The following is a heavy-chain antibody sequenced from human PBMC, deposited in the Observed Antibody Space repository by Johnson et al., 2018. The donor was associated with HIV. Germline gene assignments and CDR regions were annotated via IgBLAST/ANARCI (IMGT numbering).Heavy chain of an antibody. J-gene: IGHJ3*02. CDR2: ISYDGSNK. CDR1: GFTFSSYG. V-gene: IGHV3-30*18. Sequence: QVQLVESGGGVVQPGRSLRLSCAASGFTFSSYGMHWVRQAPGKGLEWVAVISYDGSNKYYADSVKGRFTISRDNSKNTLYLQMNSLRAEDTAVYYCANGGYSYGYDAFDIWGQGTMVTVSS. CDR3: ANGGYSYGYDAFDI. D-gene: IGHD5-18*01.